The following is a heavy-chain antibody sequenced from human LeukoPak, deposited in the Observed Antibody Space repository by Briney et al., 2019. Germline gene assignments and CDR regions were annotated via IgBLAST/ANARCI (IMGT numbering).Heavy chain of an antibody. J-gene: IGHJ1*01. CDR3: ARVVQSTDSSGFYLPEYFQH. CDR1: GYSISSGYH. D-gene: IGHD3-22*01. CDR2: IYHCGST. Sequence: SETLSLTCTVSGYSISSGYHWGWIRQPPGKGLEWIGSIYHCGSTYYNPSLKSRVTISVDTSKNQFSLKLSSVTAADTAVYYCARVVQSTDSSGFYLPEYFQHWGQGTLVTVSS. V-gene: IGHV4-38-2*02.